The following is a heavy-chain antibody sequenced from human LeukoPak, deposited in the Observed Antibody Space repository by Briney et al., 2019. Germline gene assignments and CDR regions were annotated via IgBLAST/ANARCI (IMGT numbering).Heavy chain of an antibody. CDR3: ARSLRITMIVVVITNFDY. Sequence: SETLSLTCTVSGGSISSSSYYWGWIRQPPGKGLEWIGSIYYSGSTYYNPSLKSRVTISVDTSKSQFSLKLSSVTAADTAVYYCARSLRITMIVVVITNFDYWGQGTLVTVSS. D-gene: IGHD3-22*01. CDR2: IYYSGST. V-gene: IGHV4-39*01. CDR1: GGSISSSSYY. J-gene: IGHJ4*02.